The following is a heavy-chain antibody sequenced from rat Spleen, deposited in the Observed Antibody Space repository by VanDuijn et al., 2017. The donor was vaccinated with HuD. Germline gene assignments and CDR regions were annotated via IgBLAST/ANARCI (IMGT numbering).Heavy chain of an antibody. J-gene: IGHJ2*01. CDR3: TRGYYFDY. V-gene: IGHV5-7*01. Sequence: EVPVVESGGGIVQPGRSMKLSCAASGFTFSNYDMVWVRQAPTKGLKWVASISYDGSTPYYRDSVKGRFTISRDNAKSTLYLQMDSLRSEDTATYYCTRGYYFDYWGQGVMVTVSS. CDR2: ISYDGSTP. CDR1: GFTFSNYD.